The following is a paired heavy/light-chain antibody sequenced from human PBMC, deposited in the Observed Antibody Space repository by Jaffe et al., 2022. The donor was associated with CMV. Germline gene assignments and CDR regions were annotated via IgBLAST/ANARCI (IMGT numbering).Heavy chain of an antibody. D-gene: IGHD3-22*01. Sequence: EVQLVESGGGVVQPGRSLRLSCAASGFTFSSYGMHWVRQAPGKGLEWVSGFSESGGSTHYANSVKGRFTISRDNSKKTVYLQMNSLRAEDTAVYYCAKVNGNYYDSTGYYPGYFHHWGQGTLVTVSS. V-gene: IGHV3-23*04. CDR2: FSESGGST. J-gene: IGHJ1*01. CDR3: AKVNGNYYDSTGYYPGYFHH. CDR1: GFTFSSYG.
Light chain of an antibody. V-gene: IGKV1-39*01. CDR3: QQSYSTPQT. J-gene: IGKJ1*01. Sequence: DIQMTQSPSSLSASVGDRVTITCRASQSISTYLNWYQQKPGKAPKLLIYAASSLQSGVPSRFSGSGSGTDFTLTISSLQPEDFATYYCQQSYSTPQTFGQGTKVEIK. CDR1: QSISTY. CDR2: AAS.